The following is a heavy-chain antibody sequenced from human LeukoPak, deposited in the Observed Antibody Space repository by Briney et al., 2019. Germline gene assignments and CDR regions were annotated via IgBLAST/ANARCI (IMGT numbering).Heavy chain of an antibody. D-gene: IGHD3-22*01. J-gene: IGHJ4*02. CDR2: IIPIFAIV. CDR1: GGTLSSYA. V-gene: IGHV1-69*04. Sequence: SVKISCKASGGTLSSYALNWVRQAPGQGLEWIGRIIPIFAIVNYAQNFQGRVTITADKSTNTAYVELSSLRFEDTAFYYCARADSSGYSLDENFDYWGQGTLVTVSS. CDR3: ARADSSGYSLDENFDY.